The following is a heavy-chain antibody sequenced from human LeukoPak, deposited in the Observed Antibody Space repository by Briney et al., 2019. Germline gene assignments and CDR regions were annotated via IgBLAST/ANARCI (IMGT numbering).Heavy chain of an antibody. CDR2: IIPIFGTA. Sequence: ASVKVSCKASGGTFSSYAISWVRQAPGQGLEWMGGIIPIFGTANYAQKFQGRVTITADKSTSTAYMELSSLRSEDTAVYYCARKKVGPPGSGAFDIWGQGTMVTVSS. V-gene: IGHV1-69*06. CDR3: ARKKVGPPGSGAFDI. CDR1: GGTFSSYA. D-gene: IGHD1-26*01. J-gene: IGHJ3*02.